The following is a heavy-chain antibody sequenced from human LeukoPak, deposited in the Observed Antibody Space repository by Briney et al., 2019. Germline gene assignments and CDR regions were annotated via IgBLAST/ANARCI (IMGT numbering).Heavy chain of an antibody. J-gene: IGHJ4*02. Sequence: SETLSLTCTVSGGSFSSSSYYWGWIRQPPGKGLEWIGSIYYSGSTYYNPSLKSRVTISVDTSKNQFSLKLSSVTAADTAVYYCARVRSEYYDFWSGYFDYWGQGTLVTVSS. V-gene: IGHV4-39*01. D-gene: IGHD3-3*01. CDR3: ARVRSEYYDFWSGYFDY. CDR2: IYYSGST. CDR1: GGSFSSSSYY.